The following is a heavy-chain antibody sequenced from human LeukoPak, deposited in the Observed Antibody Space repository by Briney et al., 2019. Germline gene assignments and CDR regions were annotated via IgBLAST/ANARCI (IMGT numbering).Heavy chain of an antibody. D-gene: IGHD5-24*01. CDR1: GFTFRDDW. Sequence: GGSLRLSCVGSGFTFRDDWMSWVRQAPGKGLEWVANIKQDGSEKDYVDALKGRFTISRDNAKNSLYLQLNSLRAENTAVYYCARWLELMRNFDWWGQGTLVTVSS. V-gene: IGHV3-7*01. J-gene: IGHJ4*02. CDR2: IKQDGSEK. CDR3: ARWLELMRNFDW.